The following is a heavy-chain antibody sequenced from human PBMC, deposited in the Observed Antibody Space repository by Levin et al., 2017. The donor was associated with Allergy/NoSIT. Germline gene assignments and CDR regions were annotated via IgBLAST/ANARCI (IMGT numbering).Heavy chain of an antibody. Sequence: KISCKAFGGTLSNHAISWVRQAPGQGLEWMGGIIPMFGKATYAQQFQGRVTITADKSTSTAYMQRSGLRSADTAVYFCARDGDRKGSWPDDAFEFWGQGTVVAVSS. CDR1: GGTLSNHA. CDR3: ARDGDRKGSWPDDAFEF. V-gene: IGHV1-69*06. J-gene: IGHJ3*01. CDR2: IIPMFGKA. D-gene: IGHD6-13*01.